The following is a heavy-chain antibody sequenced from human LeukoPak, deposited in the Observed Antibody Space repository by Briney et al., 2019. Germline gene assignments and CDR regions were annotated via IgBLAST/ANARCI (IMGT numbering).Heavy chain of an antibody. CDR1: GVSISSYY. Sequence: SETLSLSCTVSGVSISSYYWSWIRQPPGKGLEWIGYIYYSGSTNYNPSLKSRVTISVDTSKNQFSLKLSSVTAADTAVYYCARDKSGFGEYYGMDVWGQGTTVTVSS. J-gene: IGHJ6*02. V-gene: IGHV4-59*01. CDR2: IYYSGST. CDR3: ARDKSGFGEYYGMDV. D-gene: IGHD3-10*01.